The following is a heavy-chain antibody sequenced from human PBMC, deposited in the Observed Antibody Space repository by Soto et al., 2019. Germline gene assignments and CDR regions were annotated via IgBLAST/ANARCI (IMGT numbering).Heavy chain of an antibody. D-gene: IGHD1-26*01. V-gene: IGHV4-30-4*01. Sequence: SETLSLTCTVSGASISSGDYFWSWIRQSPGKGLQWIGYIYDSGNSYYNPSLKSRVTMSVDTSKNQFSLKLSSVTAADTAVYYCAREKRYISCPKNFDYWGQGTLVTVSS. CDR3: AREKRYISCPKNFDY. CDR2: IYDSGNS. J-gene: IGHJ4*02. CDR1: GASISSGDYF.